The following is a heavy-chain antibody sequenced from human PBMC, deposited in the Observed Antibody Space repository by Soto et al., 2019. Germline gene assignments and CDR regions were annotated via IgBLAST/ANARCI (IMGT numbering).Heavy chain of an antibody. V-gene: IGHV1-69*08. CDR1: GGTFSSYT. CDR3: ARENSVGSYYYYGRDV. J-gene: IGHJ6*02. CDR2: IIPILGIA. Sequence: QVQLVQSGAEVKKPGSSVKVSCKASGGTFSSYTISWVRQAPGQGLEWMGRIIPILGIANYAQKFQGRVTITEDNSTSTDYKELSSLRSEDTAVYYCARENSVGSYYYYGRDVWGQGTTVTVSS. D-gene: IGHD1-26*01.